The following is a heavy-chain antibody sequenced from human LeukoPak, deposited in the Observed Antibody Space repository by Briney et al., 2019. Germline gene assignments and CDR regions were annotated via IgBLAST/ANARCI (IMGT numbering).Heavy chain of an antibody. CDR1: GYTFTSYG. D-gene: IGHD3-22*01. Sequence: GASVKVSCKASGYTFTSYGISWVRQAPGQGLEWMGWISAYNGNTNYAQKLQGRVTMTTDTSTSTAYMELRSLRSDDTAVYYCALGDSSGYPALYYYYGMDVWGQGTTVTVSS. V-gene: IGHV1-18*01. CDR3: ALGDSSGYPALYYYYGMDV. CDR2: ISAYNGNT. J-gene: IGHJ6*02.